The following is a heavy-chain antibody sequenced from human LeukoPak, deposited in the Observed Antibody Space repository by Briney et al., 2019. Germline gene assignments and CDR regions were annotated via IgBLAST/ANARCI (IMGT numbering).Heavy chain of an antibody. V-gene: IGHV1-8*01. CDR1: GYTFTSYD. Sequence: ASVKVPCKASGYTFTSYDINWVRQATGQGLEWMGWMNPNSGNTGYAQKFQGRVTMTRNTSISTAYMELSSLRSEDTAVYYCARVSQYSSSWYSRKTDYWGQGTLVTVSS. D-gene: IGHD6-13*01. J-gene: IGHJ4*02. CDR3: ARVSQYSSSWYSRKTDY. CDR2: MNPNSGNT.